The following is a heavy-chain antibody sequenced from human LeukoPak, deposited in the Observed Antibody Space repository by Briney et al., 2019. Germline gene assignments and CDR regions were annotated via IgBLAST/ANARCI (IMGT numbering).Heavy chain of an antibody. Sequence: ASLKVSCKASGYSFTYNYMQWVRQAPGQGPEWMGWINPNSGDTNYAQKFQGRVAMTRDTSISTAYMDLSRLRSDDTAVYYCARDVGDWEGYKKGFDYWGRGTLVTVSS. CDR2: INPNSGDT. J-gene: IGHJ4*02. D-gene: IGHD5-24*01. V-gene: IGHV1-2*02. CDR1: GYSFTYNY. CDR3: ARDVGDWEGYKKGFDY.